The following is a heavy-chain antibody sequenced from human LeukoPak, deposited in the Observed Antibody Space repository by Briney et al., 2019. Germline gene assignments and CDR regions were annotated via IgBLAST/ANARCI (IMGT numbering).Heavy chain of an antibody. J-gene: IGHJ6*02. CDR3: ARVGPIDYYYYPMDV. CDR1: GYTFTGYY. V-gene: IGHV1-2*02. CDR2: INPNSGGT. Sequence: ASVKVSCKASGYTFTGYYMHWVRQAPGQGLEWMGWINPNSGGTNYAQKFQGRVTMTRDTSISTAYMELSSLRFDDTAVYYCARVGPIDYYYYPMDVWGQGTTVTVSS.